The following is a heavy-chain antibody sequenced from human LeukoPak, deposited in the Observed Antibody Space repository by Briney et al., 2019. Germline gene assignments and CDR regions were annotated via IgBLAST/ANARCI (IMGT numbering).Heavy chain of an antibody. D-gene: IGHD3-22*01. J-gene: IGHJ3*02. CDR3: ARDTYYYDNGDFIDAFDI. V-gene: IGHV4-59*12. Sequence: SETLSLTCTVSGDSLNTYYWTWIRQPPGKGLEWIAYIYYSGSTSYNPALKSRASMSVDTSRNQFSLNLSSVTAADTAVYYCARDTYYYDNGDFIDAFDIWGRGTMVTVSS. CDR1: GDSLNTYY. CDR2: IYYSGST.